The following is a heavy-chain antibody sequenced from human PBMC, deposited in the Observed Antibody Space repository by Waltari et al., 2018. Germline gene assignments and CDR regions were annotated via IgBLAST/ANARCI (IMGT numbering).Heavy chain of an antibody. Sequence: EVQLVESGGGLVQPGGSLRLSWAASGFTFNTYWMHWVRQAPGKGLEWVSRIKSDGSNIGYADSVKGRFTISRDNAENTLYLQMNSLRAEDTAVYYCAGSIQLVYWGQGTLVTVSS. J-gene: IGHJ4*02. CDR1: GFTFNTYW. V-gene: IGHV3-74*01. CDR3: AGSIQLVY. CDR2: IKSDGSNI. D-gene: IGHD1-1*01.